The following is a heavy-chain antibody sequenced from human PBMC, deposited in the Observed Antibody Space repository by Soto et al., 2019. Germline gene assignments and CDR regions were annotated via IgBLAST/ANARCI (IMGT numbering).Heavy chain of an antibody. CDR3: SRATILTAYRHFDH. Sequence: PGGSLRLSCAASGFTFSDHYMDWVRQAPGKGLEWIARIRHKAYSCTTEYAASVKGRFTISRDDSKNSLYLQMDSLNTDDTAVYYCSRATILTAYRHFDHWGQGTLVTVSS. J-gene: IGHJ4*02. V-gene: IGHV3-72*01. CDR2: IRHKAYSCTT. CDR1: GFTFSDHY. D-gene: IGHD3-9*01.